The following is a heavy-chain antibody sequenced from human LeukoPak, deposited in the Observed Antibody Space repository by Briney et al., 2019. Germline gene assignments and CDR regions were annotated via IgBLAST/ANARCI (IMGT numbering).Heavy chain of an antibody. Sequence: ASVKVSCKASGYTFTGYYMHWVRQAPGQGREWMGWINPNSGGTNYAQKFQGRVTMTRDTSISTAYMELSRLRSDDTAVYYCAGDSFGYSYFDYYYYYYMDVWGKGTRVTVSS. D-gene: IGHD5-18*01. CDR1: GYTFTGYY. CDR2: INPNSGGT. V-gene: IGHV1-2*02. J-gene: IGHJ6*03. CDR3: AGDSFGYSYFDYYYYYYMDV.